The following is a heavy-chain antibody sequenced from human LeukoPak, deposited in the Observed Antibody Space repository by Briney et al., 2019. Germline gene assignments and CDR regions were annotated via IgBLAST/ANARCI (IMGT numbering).Heavy chain of an antibody. D-gene: IGHD6-13*01. CDR1: GYTFTGYY. Sequence: GASVKVSCKASGYTFTGYYIHWVRQAPGQGLEWLGWINPNSGDTNYAQNFQGRVTMTRDTSVNTAYVELSSLRSDDTAVYYCARIKWAAANDWGQGTLVTVSS. J-gene: IGHJ4*02. CDR3: ARIKWAAAND. CDR2: INPNSGDT. V-gene: IGHV1-2*02.